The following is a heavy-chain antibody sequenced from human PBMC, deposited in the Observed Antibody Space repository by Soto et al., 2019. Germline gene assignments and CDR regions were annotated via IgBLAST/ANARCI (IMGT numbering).Heavy chain of an antibody. Sequence: SETLSLTCTVSGGSISSYYWSWIRQPPGKGLEWIGYIYYSGSTNYNPSLKSRVTISVDTSKNQFSLKLSSVTAADPAVYYCARQRHYYGSGSHTWFDPWGEGSLVTVPS. D-gene: IGHD3-10*01. V-gene: IGHV4-59*08. CDR1: GGSISSYY. CDR2: IYYSGST. CDR3: ARQRHYYGSGSHTWFDP. J-gene: IGHJ5*02.